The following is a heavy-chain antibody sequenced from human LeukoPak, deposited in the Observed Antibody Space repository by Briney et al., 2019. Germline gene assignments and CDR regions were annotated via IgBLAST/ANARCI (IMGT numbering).Heavy chain of an antibody. CDR2: ISSSGSTI. CDR1: GFTFSSYE. J-gene: IGHJ4*02. D-gene: IGHD5-18*01. CDR3: ARDIRGYTDY. V-gene: IGHV3-48*03. Sequence: GGSLRLSCAASGFTFSSYEMNWVRQAPGKGLEWVSYISSSGSTIYYADSVKGRFTISRDNAKNSLYLQMNSLRAEDTTDYYCARDIRGYTDYWGQGTLVTVSS.